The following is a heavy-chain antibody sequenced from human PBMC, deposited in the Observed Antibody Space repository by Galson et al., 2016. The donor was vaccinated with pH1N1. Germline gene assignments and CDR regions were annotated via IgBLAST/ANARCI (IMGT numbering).Heavy chain of an antibody. CDR2: IKQDGSEE. D-gene: IGHD2-15*01. J-gene: IGHJ5*02. CDR3: VRDRRGVVVVVAAIPGWFDP. V-gene: IGHV3-7*01. Sequence: SLRLSCAASGFIFSSYWMSWVRRAPGKGLEWVANIKQDGSEEYYVDSVKGRFTISRDNAKNSLYLQMNSLRAEDTALYYCVRDRRGVVVVVAAIPGWFDPWGQGTLVTVSS. CDR1: GFIFSSYW.